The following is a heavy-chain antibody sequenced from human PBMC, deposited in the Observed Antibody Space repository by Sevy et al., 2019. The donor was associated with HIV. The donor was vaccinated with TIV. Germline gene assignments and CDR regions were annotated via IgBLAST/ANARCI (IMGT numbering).Heavy chain of an antibody. CDR1: GFTFSSYG. CDR2: ISWHSANI. D-gene: IGHD6-19*01. V-gene: IGHV3-9*01. CDR3: AKAENRPYSSGWYDY. J-gene: IGHJ4*02. Sequence: GGSLRLSCAASGFTFSSYGMHWVRQAPGKGLEWVSGISWHSANIGYADSVKGRFTISRDNAKNSLYLQMNSLRAEDTALYYCAKAENRPYSSGWYDYWGQGTLVTVSS.